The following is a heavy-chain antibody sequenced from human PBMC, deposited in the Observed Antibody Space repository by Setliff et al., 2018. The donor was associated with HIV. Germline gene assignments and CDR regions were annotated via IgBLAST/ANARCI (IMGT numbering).Heavy chain of an antibody. V-gene: IGHV4-39*01. CDR3: ARRRLVGYSFDY. CDR2: FYFGRTT. D-gene: IGHD6-25*01. CDR1: GGSVYTASYY. Sequence: PSETLSLTCTVSGGSVYTASYYWAWVRQPPGKGLEWIGTFYFGRTTYYNPSLESRVTLSVDTAKNQLSLKVTSVTAADTAIYYCARRRLVGYSFDYWGQGALVTVLL. J-gene: IGHJ4*02.